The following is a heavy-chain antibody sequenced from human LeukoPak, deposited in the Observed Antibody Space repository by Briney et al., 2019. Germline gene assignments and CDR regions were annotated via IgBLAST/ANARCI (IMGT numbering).Heavy chain of an antibody. CDR3: ARCPIVRFLEWLSPNHYYYYGMDV. J-gene: IGHJ6*02. Sequence: GGSLRLSCAASGFTFSSYSMNWVRQAPGKGLEWVSYISSSSSTIYYADSVKGRFTISRDNAKNSLYLQMNSLRDEDTAVYYCARCPIVRFLEWLSPNHYYYYGMDVWGQGTTVTVSS. CDR2: ISSSSSTI. V-gene: IGHV3-48*02. D-gene: IGHD3-3*01. CDR1: GFTFSSYS.